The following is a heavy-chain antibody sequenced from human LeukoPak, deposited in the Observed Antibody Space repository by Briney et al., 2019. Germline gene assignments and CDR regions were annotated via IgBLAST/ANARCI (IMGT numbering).Heavy chain of an antibody. V-gene: IGHV3-15*01. D-gene: IGHD6-6*01. CDR2: ITMKSDGGTT. Sequence: GGSLRLSCAASGLTFSNAWMSWVRQAPGKGLEWVGRITMKSDGGTTDYAAPVKGRFTISRDDSKNTLYLQMNSLKTEDTAVYYCTTLSIAARRVRGTGSYWGQGTLVTVSS. CDR1: GLTFSNAW. J-gene: IGHJ4*02. CDR3: TTLSIAARRVRGTGSY.